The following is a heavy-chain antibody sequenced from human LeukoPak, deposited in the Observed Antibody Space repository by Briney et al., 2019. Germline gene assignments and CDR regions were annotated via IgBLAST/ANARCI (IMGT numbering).Heavy chain of an antibody. D-gene: IGHD6-13*01. J-gene: IGHJ4*02. CDR2: ISSSGSTI. V-gene: IGHV3-48*03. CDR3: ARDSSSWSFDY. Sequence: GGSLRLSCAASGFTFSSYEMNWVRQAPGKGLEWVSYISSSGSTIYYADSVKGRSTISRDNAKNSLYLQMNSLRAEDTAVYYCARDSSSWSFDYWGQGTLVTVSS. CDR1: GFTFSSYE.